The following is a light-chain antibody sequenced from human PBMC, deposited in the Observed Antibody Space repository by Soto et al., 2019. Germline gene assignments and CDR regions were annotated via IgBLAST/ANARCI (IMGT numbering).Light chain of an antibody. Sequence: QSVLTQPPSVSGAPGQRVTISCTGSSSNIGAGYDVHWYQQLPGTAPKLLIYGNSNRPSGVPDRFSGSKSGTSASLAITGLQAEDEADDYCQSYDSSRDVVFGGGTKVTVL. CDR2: GNS. CDR1: SSNIGAGYD. V-gene: IGLV1-40*01. CDR3: QSYDSSRDVV. J-gene: IGLJ2*01.